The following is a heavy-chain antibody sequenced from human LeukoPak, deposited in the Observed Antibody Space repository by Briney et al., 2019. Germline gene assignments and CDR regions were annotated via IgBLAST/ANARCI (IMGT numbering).Heavy chain of an antibody. CDR2: LSY. J-gene: IGHJ4*02. CDR1: GGSISSSNW. D-gene: IGHD2-15*01. Sequence: SETLSLTCTVSGGSISSSNWSAPREGAGVDWGNLSYPSLKSRVTISVDTSRNQVSLKVTSVTAADTALYYCARVVASTSIDSWGQGILVTVSS. CDR3: ARVVASTSIDS. V-gene: IGHV4-4*02.